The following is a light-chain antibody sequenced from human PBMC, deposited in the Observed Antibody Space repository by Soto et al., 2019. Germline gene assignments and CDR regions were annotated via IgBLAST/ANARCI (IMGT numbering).Light chain of an antibody. J-gene: IGLJ2*01. CDR2: EVS. CDR3: SSNSGRSDVV. Sequence: QSVLTQPPSASGSPGQSVTISCTGTSSDVGGYNSVSWYQQYPGKAPKLMIYEVSKRTSGVPDRFSGSKSGNTASLTVSGLQAEDEADYYCSSNSGRSDVVFGGGTKLTVL. V-gene: IGLV2-8*01. CDR1: SSDVGGYNS.